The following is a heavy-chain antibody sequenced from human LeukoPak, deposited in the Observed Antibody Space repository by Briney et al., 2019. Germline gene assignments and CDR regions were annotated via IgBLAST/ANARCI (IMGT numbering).Heavy chain of an antibody. D-gene: IGHD3-3*01. Sequence: GGSLRLSCAASGFTVSSNYMSWVRQAPGKGLEWVSVSYSGGSTYYADSVKGRFTISRDNSKNTLYLQMNSLRAEDTAVYYCARGGYYDFWSGYEHFDYWGQGTLVTVSS. V-gene: IGHV3-53*01. CDR1: GFTVSSNY. J-gene: IGHJ4*02. CDR3: ARGGYYDFWSGYEHFDY. CDR2: SYSGGST.